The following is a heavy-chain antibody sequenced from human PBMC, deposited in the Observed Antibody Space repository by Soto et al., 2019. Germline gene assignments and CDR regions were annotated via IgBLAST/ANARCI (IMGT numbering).Heavy chain of an antibody. CDR2: ISASGEKI. J-gene: IGHJ4*02. CDR3: AIRPTIFGVAEPPNDF. V-gene: IGHV3-23*01. Sequence: GGSLRLSCAASRFTFSSYSMTWVRQAPGKGLQWVSTISASGEKIFYADSVKGRFTVSRDNSMNTLYLQMDSLTAEDTAVYYCAIRPTIFGVAEPPNDFWGLGTLVTVSS. CDR1: RFTFSSYS. D-gene: IGHD3-3*01.